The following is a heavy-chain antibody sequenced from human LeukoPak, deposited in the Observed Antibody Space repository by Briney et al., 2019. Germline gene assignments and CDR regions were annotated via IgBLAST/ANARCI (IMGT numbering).Heavy chain of an antibody. D-gene: IGHD5-18*01. Sequence: GESLKNSWKGSGYSFTSYWIGWVRQMPGKSLEWMGIIYPGDSDTRYSPSFQGQVPISADKSISTAYLQWSSLKASDTAMYYCARLVDTAMGGDLYFDYWGQGTLVTVSS. J-gene: IGHJ4*02. V-gene: IGHV5-51*01. CDR1: GYSFTSYW. CDR2: IYPGDSDT. CDR3: ARLVDTAMGGDLYFDY.